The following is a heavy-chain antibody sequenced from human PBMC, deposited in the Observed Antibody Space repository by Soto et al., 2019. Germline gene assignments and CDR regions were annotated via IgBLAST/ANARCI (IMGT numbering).Heavy chain of an antibody. CDR1: GFTSSDHY. D-gene: IGHD6-13*01. CDR2: TRNKANSYTT. Sequence: GGSLRLSCAASGFTSSDHYMDWVRQAPGKGLEWVGRTRNKANSYTTEYAASVKGRFTISRDDSKNSLYLQMNSLKTEDTAVYYCAREVGWAAAGRRYFDYWGQGTLVTVSS. J-gene: IGHJ4*02. V-gene: IGHV3-72*01. CDR3: AREVGWAAAGRRYFDY.